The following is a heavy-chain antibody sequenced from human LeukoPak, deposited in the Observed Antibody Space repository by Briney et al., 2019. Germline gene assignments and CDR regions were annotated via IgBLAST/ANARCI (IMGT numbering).Heavy chain of an antibody. D-gene: IGHD4-23*01. Sequence: GGSLRLSCTVSGFTFSTYSLHWVRQAPGKGLEWLSFISTSGITVYEDSVKCRFTVFRDNVKNSLYLQMNRLRVEDTAVNYGARDRYPSFASLGNSDFDYGCQGDRVTVSS. CDR3: ARDRYPSFASLGNSDFDY. CDR2: ISTSGITV. CDR1: GFTFSTYS. J-gene: IGHJ4*02. V-gene: IGHV3-48*01.